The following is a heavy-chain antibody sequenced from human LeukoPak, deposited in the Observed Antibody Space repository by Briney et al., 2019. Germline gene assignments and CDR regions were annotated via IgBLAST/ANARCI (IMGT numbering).Heavy chain of an antibody. V-gene: IGHV1-2*02. CDR1: GYTFTGYY. D-gene: IGHD3-10*01. Sequence: GASVKVSCKASGYTFTGYYMHWVRQAPGQGLEWMGCINPNSGGTNYAEKFQGRVTMTRDTSISTAYLELSRLRSDDTAVYYCARVNMVRGVIIPFDYWGQGTLVTVSS. CDR2: INPNSGGT. J-gene: IGHJ4*02. CDR3: ARVNMVRGVIIPFDY.